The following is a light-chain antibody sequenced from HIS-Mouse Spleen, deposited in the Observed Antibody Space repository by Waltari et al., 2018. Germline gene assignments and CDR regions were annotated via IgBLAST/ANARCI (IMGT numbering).Light chain of an antibody. CDR3: QSYDSSLSGYV. J-gene: IGLJ1*01. CDR2: GNR. V-gene: IGLV1-40*01. CDR1: SSNIGAGYD. Sequence: QSVLTQPPSVSGAPGQRVTISCTGSSSNIGAGYDVHWYQPLPGPAPKLCIHGNRNRPAGGPDRFSGSKSGTSASLASTGLQAEDEADYYCQSYDSSLSGYVFGTGTKVTVL.